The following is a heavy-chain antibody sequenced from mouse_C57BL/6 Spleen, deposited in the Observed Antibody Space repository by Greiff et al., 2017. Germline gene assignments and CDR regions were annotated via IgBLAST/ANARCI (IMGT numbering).Heavy chain of an antibody. V-gene: IGHV5-4*01. Sequence: EVQGVESGGGLVKPGGSLKLSCAASGFTFSSYAMSWVRQTPEKRLEWVATISDGGSYTYYPDNVQGRFTISRDNAKNNLYLQMSQLKSEDTAMYYCAREGATMITTEGYFDVWGTGTTVTVSS. CDR3: AREGATMITTEGYFDV. J-gene: IGHJ1*03. CDR2: ISDGGSYT. D-gene: IGHD2-4*01. CDR1: GFTFSSYA.